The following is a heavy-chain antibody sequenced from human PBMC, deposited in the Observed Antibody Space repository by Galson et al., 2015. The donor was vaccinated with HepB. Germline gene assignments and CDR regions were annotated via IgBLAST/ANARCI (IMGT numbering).Heavy chain of an antibody. J-gene: IGHJ4*02. CDR2: ISYDANNI. CDR3: ARDARGYCGGGNCYQLDY. CDR1: GFPFSSYG. Sequence: SLRLSCAASGFPFSSYGMHWVRQAPGKGLEWVAVISYDANNIYHADSAKGRFTIPRDNSRNTLSLQMNRLRPEDTAIYFCARDARGYCGGGNCYQLDYWGRGTLVTVSS. D-gene: IGHD2-15*01. V-gene: IGHV3-30*03.